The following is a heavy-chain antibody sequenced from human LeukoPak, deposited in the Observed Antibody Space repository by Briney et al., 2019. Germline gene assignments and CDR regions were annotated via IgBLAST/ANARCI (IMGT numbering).Heavy chain of an antibody. J-gene: IGHJ5*02. Sequence: GASVKVSCKASGYTFTTYYMHWVRQAPGQGLEWMGIINPSGGSTSYAQNFQGRVTMTRDTSTSTVYMELSSLRSEDTAVYYCARDPYSYGYGSLAWGQGTLVTVSS. CDR1: GYTFTTYY. CDR3: ARDPYSYGYGSLA. V-gene: IGHV1-46*01. CDR2: INPSGGST. D-gene: IGHD5-18*01.